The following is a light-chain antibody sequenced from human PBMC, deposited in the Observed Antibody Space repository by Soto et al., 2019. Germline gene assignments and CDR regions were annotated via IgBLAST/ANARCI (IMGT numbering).Light chain of an antibody. CDR1: SGHSNYA. CDR2: LNSDGSH. V-gene: IGLV4-69*01. CDR3: QTWGSGIVV. J-gene: IGLJ2*01. Sequence: QLVLTQSPSASASLGASVKLTCTLSSGHSNYAIAWHQQQSEKGPRYLMKLNSDGSHSKGAGIPDRFSGSSTGAERYLTISGLQSEDEADYYSQTWGSGIVVFGGGTKLTVL.